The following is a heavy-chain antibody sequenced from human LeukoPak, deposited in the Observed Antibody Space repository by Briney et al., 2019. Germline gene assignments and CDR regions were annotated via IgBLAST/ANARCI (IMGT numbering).Heavy chain of an antibody. CDR2: ISSGRHTI. J-gene: IGHJ4*02. CDR3: ARAAHCGQSSRYFDS. V-gene: IGHV3-11*01. Sequence: GGSLTLSCAVSGFTFEDYYMSWIRQAPGKGLEGLSYISSGRHTIYHADSVNGRFTSSRDNAKNSLSLHMNNLRVQDTAIYYCARAAHCGQSSRYFDSWGQGILVTVSS. D-gene: IGHD2-15*01. CDR1: GFTFEDYY.